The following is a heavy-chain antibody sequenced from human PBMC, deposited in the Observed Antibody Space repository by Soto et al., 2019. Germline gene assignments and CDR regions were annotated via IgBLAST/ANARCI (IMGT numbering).Heavy chain of an antibody. J-gene: IGHJ4*02. CDR1: GFTFSSYW. V-gene: IGHV3-74*01. CDR3: ARGLPNFSSFDS. D-gene: IGHD5-12*01. Sequence: EVQLVESGGGLVQPGESLRLSCAASGFTFSSYWMHWIRQAPGKGLVWVSRVSSDGSSTVYANSAKGRLTISRDNAKNTVYLQMNSLSDEDTAVYYCARGLPNFSSFDSWGQGTLVTVSS. CDR2: VSSDGSST.